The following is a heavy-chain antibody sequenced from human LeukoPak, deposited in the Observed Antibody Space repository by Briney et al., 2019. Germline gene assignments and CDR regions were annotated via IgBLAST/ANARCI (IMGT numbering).Heavy chain of an antibody. J-gene: IGHJ6*03. CDR3: AREHYFYHMDG. Sequence: GGSLRLSCAASGFTFSNYWMSWVRQAPGKGLEWVANVNQGGTEKFYVDSVKGRFTISRDNAENSLYLQMNSLRVEDTAVYYCAREHYFYHMDGWGEGTTVTVSS. CDR2: VNQGGTEK. V-gene: IGHV3-7*01. CDR1: GFTFSNYW.